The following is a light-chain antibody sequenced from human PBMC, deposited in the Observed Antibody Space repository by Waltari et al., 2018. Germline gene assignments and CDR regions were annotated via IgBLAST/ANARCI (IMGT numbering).Light chain of an antibody. CDR3: QHFSSIPYS. V-gene: IGKV1-33*01. CDR2: DAS. CDR1: QSISDY. J-gene: IGKJ2*03. Sequence: DIQMTQSPSSLSASVGDRVTITCRASQSISDYLNWYQKKPGKAPKLLIYDASNLETGVPSGFSGTGSGIYFTLTLAGLQPEDIATYFCQHFSSIPYSFGQGTKLEIK.